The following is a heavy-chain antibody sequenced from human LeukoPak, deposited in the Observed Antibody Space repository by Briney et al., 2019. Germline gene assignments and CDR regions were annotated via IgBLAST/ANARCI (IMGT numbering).Heavy chain of an antibody. CDR2: ISSSSSYI. V-gene: IGHV3-21*01. CDR1: GFTFSNAW. Sequence: GGSLRLSCAASGFTFSNAWMSWVRQAPGKGLEWVSSISSSSSYIYYADSVKGRFTISRDNAKNSLYLQMNSLRAEDTAVYYCARSRGSSGWYRWFDPWGQGTLVTVSS. J-gene: IGHJ5*02. D-gene: IGHD6-19*01. CDR3: ARSRGSSGWYRWFDP.